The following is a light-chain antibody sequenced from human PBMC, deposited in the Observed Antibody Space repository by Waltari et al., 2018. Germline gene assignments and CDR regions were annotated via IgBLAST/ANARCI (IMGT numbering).Light chain of an antibody. V-gene: IGLV2-14*02. CDR2: EST. J-gene: IGLJ3*02. Sequence: QSALTQPASVSGSPGQSITISCTGTSSDIGTYNLVSWYQQHPGKAPKLIIYESTERPSGVSDRLSGSKSGNTASLTISGLQAEDEADYYCSSYTSSRTLVFGGGTKLTVL. CDR3: SSYTSSRTLV. CDR1: SSDIGTYNL.